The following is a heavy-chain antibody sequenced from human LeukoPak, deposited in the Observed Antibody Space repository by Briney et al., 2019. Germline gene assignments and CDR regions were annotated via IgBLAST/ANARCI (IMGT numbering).Heavy chain of an antibody. V-gene: IGHV3-9*01. D-gene: IGHD1/OR15-1a*01. CDR1: GFTYYDYA. J-gene: IGHJ3*02. Sequence: GRSLRLSCAASGFTYYDYAMLWLPPAPGKGLEGVSDISGSSGRIGHAASVTGRFTISRDNATISLYLQMYSLRAEDTALYYSAKDMGGNTEDAFDIWGQGTMVTVSS. CDR3: AKDMGGNTEDAFDI. CDR2: ISGSSGRI.